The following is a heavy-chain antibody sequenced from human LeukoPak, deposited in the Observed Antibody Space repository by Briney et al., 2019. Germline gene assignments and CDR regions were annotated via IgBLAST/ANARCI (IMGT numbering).Heavy chain of an antibody. CDR3: ARQSDTAAGGTFAFDY. Sequence: SETLSLTCTVSGGSISSYNWSWIRQPPGKGLEWIGYIYYSGGTNYNPSLKSRVTISVDTSKNQFSLKLSSVTAADTAVYYCARQSDTAAGGTFAFDYWGQGALVTVSS. J-gene: IGHJ4*02. CDR2: IYYSGGT. CDR1: GGSISSYN. D-gene: IGHD6-13*01. V-gene: IGHV4-59*08.